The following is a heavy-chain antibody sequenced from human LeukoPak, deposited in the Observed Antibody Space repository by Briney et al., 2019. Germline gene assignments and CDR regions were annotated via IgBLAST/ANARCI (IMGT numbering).Heavy chain of an antibody. CDR2: IYHSGST. CDR1: GYSISSGYY. CDR3: ARLPKKSGVDY. D-gene: IGHD3-3*01. J-gene: IGHJ4*02. V-gene: IGHV4-38-2*01. Sequence: PSETLSLTCAVSGYSISSGYYWGWIRQPPRKGLEGMGSIYHSGSTYYNPSLKSRVTISVDTSKSHFSLKLSSVTAADTAVYYCARLPKKSGVDYWGQGTLVTVSS.